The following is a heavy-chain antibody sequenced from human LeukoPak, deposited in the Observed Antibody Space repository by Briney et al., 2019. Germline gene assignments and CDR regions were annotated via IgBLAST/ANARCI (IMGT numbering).Heavy chain of an antibody. CDR1: GYTFTSYG. Sequence: ASVKVSCKASGYTFTSYGISWVRQAPGQGLEWMGWISTYTGNTNSAQKLQGRVTMTTDTSTSTAYMELRSLTSDDTAVYYCARFGPTQQLVRVYYYGMAVWGQGTTVTVSS. CDR2: ISTYTGNT. V-gene: IGHV1-18*01. D-gene: IGHD6-13*01. J-gene: IGHJ6*02. CDR3: ARFGPTQQLVRVYYYGMAV.